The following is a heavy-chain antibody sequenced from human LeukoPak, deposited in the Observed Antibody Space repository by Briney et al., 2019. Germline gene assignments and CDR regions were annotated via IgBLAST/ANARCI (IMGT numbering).Heavy chain of an antibody. CDR2: IYYSGST. CDR3: ARYDFWSGYYWDY. D-gene: IGHD3-3*01. Sequence: SQTLSLTCTVSGGSISSGGYYWSWIRQHPGKGLEWIGYIYYSGSTYYNPSLKSRVTISVDTSKNQFSLKLSSVTAADTALYYCARYDFWSGYYWDYWGQGTLVTVSS. J-gene: IGHJ4*02. CDR1: GGSISSGGYY. V-gene: IGHV4-31*03.